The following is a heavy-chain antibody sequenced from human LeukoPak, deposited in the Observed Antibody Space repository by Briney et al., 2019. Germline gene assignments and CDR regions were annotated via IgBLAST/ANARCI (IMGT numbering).Heavy chain of an antibody. CDR3: VRDGEGIAISVNFWFDP. J-gene: IGHJ5*02. Sequence: ASVWVSCKASGFSFTNYDINWVRQTTGQGLEWMGWMNPVTGHTGYARQFQGRITMTRVTSTSTAYMELRSLTSEDTAVYYCVRDGEGIAISVNFWFDPWGQGTLVTVSS. V-gene: IGHV1-8*01. CDR1: GFSFTNYD. CDR2: MNPVTGHT. D-gene: IGHD3-10*01.